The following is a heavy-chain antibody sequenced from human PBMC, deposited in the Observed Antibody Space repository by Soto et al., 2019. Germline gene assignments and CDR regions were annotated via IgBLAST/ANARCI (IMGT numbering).Heavy chain of an antibody. CDR1: GFTFSSYA. Sequence: PGGSLRLSCAASGFTFSSYAMSWVRQAPGKGLEWVSAISGSGGSTYYADSVKGRFTISRDNSKNTLYLQMNSLRAEDTALYYCAKDIGPAAMYYSYYYMDVWGKGTTVTVSS. J-gene: IGHJ6*03. CDR3: AKDIGPAAMYYSYYYMDV. V-gene: IGHV3-23*01. CDR2: ISGSGGST. D-gene: IGHD2-2*01.